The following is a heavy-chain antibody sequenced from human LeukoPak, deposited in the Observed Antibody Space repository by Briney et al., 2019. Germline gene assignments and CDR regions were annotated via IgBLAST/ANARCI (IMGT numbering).Heavy chain of an antibody. CDR3: ARMKIRYSYGRYYYYMDV. CDR1: GYSISSGYY. V-gene: IGHV4-38-2*02. J-gene: IGHJ6*03. CDR2: IYHSGST. Sequence: SETLSLTCTVSGYSISSGYYWGWIRQPPGKGLEWIGSIYHSGSTYYNPSLKSRVTISVDTSKNQFSLKLSSVTAADTAVYYCARMKIRYSYGRYYYYMDVWGKGTTVTVSS. D-gene: IGHD5-18*01.